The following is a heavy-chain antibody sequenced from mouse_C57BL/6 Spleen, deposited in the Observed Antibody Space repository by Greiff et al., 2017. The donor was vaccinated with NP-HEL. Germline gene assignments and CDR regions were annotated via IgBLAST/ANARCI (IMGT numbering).Heavy chain of an antibody. J-gene: IGHJ2*01. CDR3: ARNNWDYYFDY. CDR2: IYPGSGNT. Sequence: QVQLQQSGAELVRPGASVKLSCKASGYTFTDYYINWVKQRPGQGLEWIARIYPGSGNTYYNEKFKGKATLTAEKSSSTAYMQLSSLTSEDSAVYFCARNNWDYYFDYWGQGTTLTVSS. V-gene: IGHV1-76*01. D-gene: IGHD4-1*01. CDR1: GYTFTDYY.